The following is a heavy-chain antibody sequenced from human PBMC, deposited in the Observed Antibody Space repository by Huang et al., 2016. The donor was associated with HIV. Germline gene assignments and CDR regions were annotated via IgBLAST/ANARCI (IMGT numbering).Heavy chain of an antibody. Sequence: EVQLVESGGGLVQPGGSLKLSCSASGFTFSGSTMHWVRLASGKGLEWGGRMRRKANNYATAYAASVKGRFTISRDDSKNTAYLQMNSLKTEDTAVYYCTREYGNYEFDYWGQGTLVTVSS. J-gene: IGHJ4*02. D-gene: IGHD3-16*01. CDR2: MRRKANNYAT. V-gene: IGHV3-73*02. CDR1: GFTFSGST. CDR3: TREYGNYEFDY.